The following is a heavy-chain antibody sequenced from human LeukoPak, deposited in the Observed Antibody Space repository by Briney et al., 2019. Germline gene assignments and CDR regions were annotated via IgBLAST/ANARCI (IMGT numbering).Heavy chain of an antibody. CDR3: AREDGYQLPYDY. J-gene: IGHJ4*02. D-gene: IGHD2-2*01. V-gene: IGHV4-34*01. CDR1: GGSFSGYY. Sequence: SETLSLTCAVYGGSFSGYYWSWIRQPPGKGLEWIGELNHSGRTNYNPSLKSRVTISVDTSKNQFSLKLSSVTAADTAVYYCAREDGYQLPYDYWGQGTLVTVSS. CDR2: LNHSGRT.